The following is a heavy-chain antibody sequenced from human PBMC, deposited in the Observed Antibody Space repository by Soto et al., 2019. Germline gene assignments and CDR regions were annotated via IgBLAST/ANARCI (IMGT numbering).Heavy chain of an antibody. Sequence: GASVKVSCKASGYTFTSYGISWVRQAPGQGLEWMGWISAYNGNTNYAQKLQGRVTMTTDTSTSTAYMELRSLRSDDTAVYYCARDGPLYCSGGSCYSDALDIWGQGTMVTVSS. CDR3: ARDGPLYCSGGSCYSDALDI. CDR2: ISAYNGNT. V-gene: IGHV1-18*01. CDR1: GYTFTSYG. D-gene: IGHD2-15*01. J-gene: IGHJ3*02.